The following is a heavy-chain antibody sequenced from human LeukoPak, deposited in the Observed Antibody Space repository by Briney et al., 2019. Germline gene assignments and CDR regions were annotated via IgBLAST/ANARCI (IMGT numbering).Heavy chain of an antibody. CDR2: IFSSGST. J-gene: IGHJ4*02. V-gene: IGHV4-59*08. Sequence: PSETLSLTCTVSGGSISSYYWNWIRQPPGKGLEGIGYIFSSGSTNYSPSPKSRVAISVHTSKNHFSLKLSSVTATDTAVYYCERHDSITPRGFDSWGQGTLVTVSS. CDR3: ERHDSITPRGFDS. D-gene: IGHD1-14*01. CDR1: GGSISSYY.